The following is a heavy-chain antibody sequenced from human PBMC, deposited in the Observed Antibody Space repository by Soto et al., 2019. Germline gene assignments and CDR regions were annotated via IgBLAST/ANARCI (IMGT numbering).Heavy chain of an antibody. CDR3: AKDDPTQTDCSGNACLTWGPLEM. Sequence: EVELLESGGGLVQPGGSLTLSCTASGFRFSSYAMSWVRQAPGKGLEWVLILNGGGGDRFYADSVKGRFTISRDKSQNTMYLQMNSLRFEDTAFYYCAKDDPTQTDCSGNACLTWGPLEMWGQGTLVIVSS. D-gene: IGHD2-15*01. CDR1: GFRFSSYA. J-gene: IGHJ3*02. V-gene: IGHV3-23*01. CDR2: LNGGGGDR.